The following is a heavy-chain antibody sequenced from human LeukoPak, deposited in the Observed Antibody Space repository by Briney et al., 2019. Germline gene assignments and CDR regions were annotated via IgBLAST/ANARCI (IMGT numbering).Heavy chain of an antibody. D-gene: IGHD3-22*01. Sequence: GGSLRLSCAASGFTFSRYWMSWVRQAPGKGVEGVANIKQDGSEKYYVDSVKGRFTISRDNAKNSLYLQMNSLRAEDTAVYYCARVSWLLPSHWGQGTLVTVSS. CDR3: ARVSWLLPSH. J-gene: IGHJ4*02. CDR1: GFTFSRYW. CDR2: IKQDGSEK. V-gene: IGHV3-7*01.